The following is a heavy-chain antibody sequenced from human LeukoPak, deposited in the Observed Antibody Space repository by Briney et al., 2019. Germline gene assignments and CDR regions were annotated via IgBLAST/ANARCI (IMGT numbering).Heavy chain of an antibody. V-gene: IGHV3-20*04. Sequence: GGSLRLSCAASGFTFDDYGMSWVRQAPGKGLEWVSGINWNGGSTGYADSVKGRFTISRDNAKNSLYLQMNSLRAEDTALYYRARTHYPPAAISAGFDYWGQGTLVTVSS. J-gene: IGHJ4*02. CDR1: GFTFDDYG. CDR3: ARTHYPPAAISAGFDY. CDR2: INWNGGST. D-gene: IGHD2-2*02.